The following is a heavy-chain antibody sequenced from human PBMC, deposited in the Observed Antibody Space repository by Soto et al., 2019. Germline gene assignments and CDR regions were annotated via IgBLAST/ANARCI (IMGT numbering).Heavy chain of an antibody. J-gene: IGHJ4*02. V-gene: IGHV3-23*01. D-gene: IGHD6-19*01. CDR1: GFTFSSYA. CDR2: ISGSGGST. CDR3: AKGSLRSSGWSFDY. Sequence: GGSLRLPCAASGFTFSSYAMSWVRQAPGKGLEWVSAISGSGGSTYYADSVKGRFTISRDNSKNTLYLQMNSLRAEDTAVYYCAKGSLRSSGWSFDYWGQGTLVTVSS.